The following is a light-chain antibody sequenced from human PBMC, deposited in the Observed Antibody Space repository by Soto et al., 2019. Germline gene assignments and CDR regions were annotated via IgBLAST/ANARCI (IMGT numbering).Light chain of an antibody. V-gene: IGKV1-39*01. J-gene: IGKJ1*01. Sequence: DIQMTQSPSSLSASVGDRVTITCRASQSINNYLNWYQQKPGKAPKLLIYAASSLQSGVPPRFSGSGSATQFTVTISSLQPEDFSTYCCQQCYTIPWTFGQGTKVEIE. CDR2: AAS. CDR1: QSINNY. CDR3: QQCYTIPWT.